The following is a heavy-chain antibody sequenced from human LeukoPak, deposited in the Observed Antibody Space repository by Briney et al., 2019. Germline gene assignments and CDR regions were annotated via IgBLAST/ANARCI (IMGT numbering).Heavy chain of an antibody. Sequence: PWASVKVSCKASGYTFTSYGISWVRQAPGQGLEWMGWIIAYNGNTNYAQKLQGRVTMTTDASTSTANMELRSLRSEDTAVYYCALSRDSSGYRHPFDYWGQGTLVTVSS. CDR2: IIAYNGNT. CDR1: GYTFTSYG. J-gene: IGHJ4*02. V-gene: IGHV1-18*01. D-gene: IGHD3-22*01. CDR3: ALSRDSSGYRHPFDY.